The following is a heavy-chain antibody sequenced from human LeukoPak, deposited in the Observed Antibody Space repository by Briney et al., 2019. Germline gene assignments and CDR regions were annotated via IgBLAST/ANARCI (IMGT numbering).Heavy chain of an antibody. J-gene: IGHJ6*02. CDR1: GFTFSSYA. CDR3: ARDKAQDSVYYGMDV. Sequence: GGSLRLSCAASGFTFSSYAMSWVRQAPGKGLEWVSSISSGSNYIYYADSVKGRFTISRDNARTSLYLQMNSLRAEDTAVYYCARDKAQDSVYYGMDVWGQGTTVTVSS. D-gene: IGHD6-6*01. CDR2: ISSGSNYI. V-gene: IGHV3-21*06.